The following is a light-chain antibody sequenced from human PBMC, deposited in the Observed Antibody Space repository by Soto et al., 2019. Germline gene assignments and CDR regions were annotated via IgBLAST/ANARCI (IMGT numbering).Light chain of an antibody. CDR1: QGISNY. CDR3: QKYTNVPA. V-gene: IGKV1-27*01. CDR2: AAS. Sequence: DLQMTQSPSSLSASVGDRVTITCRARQGISNYLAWYQQIPGKVPKLLISAASTLQSGVPYRFSGSGSGTDFTLTISSLQPEDVATYYCQKYTNVPAFGGGTKVEIK. J-gene: IGKJ4*02.